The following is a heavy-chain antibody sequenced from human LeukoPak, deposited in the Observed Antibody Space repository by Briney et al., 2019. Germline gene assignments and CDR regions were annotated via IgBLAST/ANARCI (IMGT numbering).Heavy chain of an antibody. CDR3: ASSRYWEGGYDFTY. V-gene: IGHV1-18*01. CDR1: GYTFTSYG. J-gene: IGHJ4*02. Sequence: GASVKVSCKASGYTFTSYGISWVRQAPGQGLEWMGWISAYNGNTNYAQKLQGRVTMTTDTSTSTAYMELRSLRSDDTAVYYCASSRYWEGGYDFTYWGQGTLVTVSS. CDR2: ISAYNGNT. D-gene: IGHD3-3*01.